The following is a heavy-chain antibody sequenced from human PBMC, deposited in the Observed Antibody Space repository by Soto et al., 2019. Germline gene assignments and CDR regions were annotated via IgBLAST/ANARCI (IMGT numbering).Heavy chain of an antibody. D-gene: IGHD4-17*01. Sequence: RGLVWVSRINSDGSSTSYADSVKGRFTISRDNAKNTLYLQMNSLRAEDTAVYYCARALKDYGDYVPYFFDFLVQGTLVTVSS. CDR2: INSDGSST. J-gene: IGHJ4*02. V-gene: IGHV3-74*01. CDR3: ARALKDYGDYVPYFFDF.